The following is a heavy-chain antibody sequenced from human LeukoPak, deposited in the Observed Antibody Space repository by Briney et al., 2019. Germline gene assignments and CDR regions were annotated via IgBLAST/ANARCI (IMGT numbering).Heavy chain of an antibody. D-gene: IGHD3-22*01. J-gene: IGHJ4*02. CDR1: CGSISSGGYY. CDR3: ARHAPYYYDSSGYYNWYYFDY. CDR2: IYYSGST. Sequence: SQTLSLTCTVSCGSISSGGYYWSWIRQPPGKGLEWIGYIYYSGSTNYNPSLKSRVTISVDTSKNQFSLKLSSVTAADTAVYYCARHAPYYYDSSGYYNWYYFDYWGQGTLVTVSS. V-gene: IGHV4-61*08.